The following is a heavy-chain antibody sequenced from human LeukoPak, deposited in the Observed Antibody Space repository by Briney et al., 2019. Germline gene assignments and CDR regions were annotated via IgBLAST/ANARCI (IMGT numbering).Heavy chain of an antibody. V-gene: IGHV1-8*03. CDR2: MNPNSGNT. D-gene: IGHD3-10*01. CDR3: ARVTYYYGSGSYYPHFDY. CDR1: GYTFTSYD. J-gene: IGHJ4*02. Sequence: ASVKVSCKASGYTFTSYDINWVRQATGQGLEWMGWMNPNSGNTGYAQKFQGRVTITRNTSISTAYMELSSLRSEDTAVYYCARVTYYYGSGSYYPHFDYWGQGTLVTVSS.